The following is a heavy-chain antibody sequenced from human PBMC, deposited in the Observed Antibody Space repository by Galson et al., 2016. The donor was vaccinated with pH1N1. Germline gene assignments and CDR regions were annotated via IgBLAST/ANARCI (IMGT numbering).Heavy chain of an antibody. CDR3: ARDPGSPRLYYLDV. D-gene: IGHD3-10*01. CDR1: GFTFTAYS. J-gene: IGHJ6*03. CDR2: ITSNSFYI. V-gene: IGHV3-21*01. Sequence: SLRLSCEASGFTFTAYSMHWVRQAPGKGLEWVSSITSNSFYIYYADSVKGRFTISRDNAKNSLYLNMNSLRAEDTAVYYCARDPGSPRLYYLDVWGKGTTVTVSS.